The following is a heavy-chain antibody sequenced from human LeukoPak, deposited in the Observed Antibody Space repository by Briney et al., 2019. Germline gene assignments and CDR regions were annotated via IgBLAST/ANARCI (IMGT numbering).Heavy chain of an antibody. V-gene: IGHV1-46*01. CDR3: ARDWAIAVAGNPKDH. D-gene: IGHD6-19*01. Sequence: ASVKVSCKASGYTFTSYYMHWVRQAPGQGLEWMGIINPSGGSTSYAQKFRGRVTMTRDTSTSTVYMELSSLRSEDTAVYYCARDWAIAVAGNPKDHWGQGTLVTVSS. J-gene: IGHJ4*02. CDR1: GYTFTSYY. CDR2: INPSGGST.